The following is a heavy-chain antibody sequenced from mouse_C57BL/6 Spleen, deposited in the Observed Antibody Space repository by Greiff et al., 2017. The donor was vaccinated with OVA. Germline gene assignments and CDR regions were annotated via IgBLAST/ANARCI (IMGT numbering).Heavy chain of an antibody. V-gene: IGHV1-82*01. CDR2: IYPGDGDT. J-gene: IGHJ2*01. CDR1: GYAFSSSW. Sequence: QVQLQQSGPELVKPGASVKISCKASGYAFSSSWMNWVKQRPGKGLEWIGRIYPGDGDTTYNGKFKGKATLTADKSSSTAYMQLSSLTSEDSAVYFCARGYYGYWGQGTTLTVSS. CDR3: ARGYYGY. D-gene: IGHD1-1*01.